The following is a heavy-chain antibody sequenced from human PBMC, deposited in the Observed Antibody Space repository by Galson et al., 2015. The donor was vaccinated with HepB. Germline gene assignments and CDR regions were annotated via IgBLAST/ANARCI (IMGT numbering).Heavy chain of an antibody. CDR3: ARGALVRGVMHF. J-gene: IGHJ6*02. D-gene: IGHD6-6*01. Sequence: SVKVSCKASAYTFTSYGINWVRQAPGQGLEWMGWISTYNGHKNYAQKVQGKVTMTTDTSTRTAYMEMRSLRSDDTAVYYCARGALVRGVMHFWGQGTTVTVSS. CDR1: AYTFTSYG. V-gene: IGHV1-18*04. CDR2: ISTYNGHK.